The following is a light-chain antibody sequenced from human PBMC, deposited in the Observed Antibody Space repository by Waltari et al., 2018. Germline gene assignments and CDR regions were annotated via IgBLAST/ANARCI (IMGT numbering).Light chain of an antibody. Sequence: QHVLTQSPSASASLGASVKLTCTLSSGHSSNVIAWLQEQPGKGPRYLMKVNSDGSHSKGDEIPDRFSGSSSGAERYLTISSLQSEDEADYYCQTGGHGTWVFGGGTK. CDR3: QTGGHGTWV. V-gene: IGLV4-69*01. J-gene: IGLJ3*02. CDR1: SGHSSNV. CDR2: VNSDGSH.